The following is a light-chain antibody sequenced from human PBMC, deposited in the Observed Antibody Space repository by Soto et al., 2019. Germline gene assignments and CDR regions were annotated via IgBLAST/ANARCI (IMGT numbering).Light chain of an antibody. Sequence: EIVMTQSPATLSVSPGERATLSCRASQSVSTNLAWYQQKPGQAPRLLIFDASTRTTDIPARFSGSGSGTEFTLTISSLQSEDFAVYYCQQYSNWPPAITFGQGTRLEIK. CDR2: DAS. CDR3: QQYSNWPPAIT. J-gene: IGKJ5*01. V-gene: IGKV3-15*01. CDR1: QSVSTN.